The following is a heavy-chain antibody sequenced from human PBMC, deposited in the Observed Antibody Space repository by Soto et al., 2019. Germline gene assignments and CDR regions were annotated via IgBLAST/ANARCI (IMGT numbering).Heavy chain of an antibody. V-gene: IGHV3-30*18. Sequence: GGSLRLSCAASGFTFSSYGMHWVRQAPGKGLEWVAVISYDGSNKYYADSVKGRFTISRDNSKNTLYLQMNSLRAEDTAVYYCAKGEVRQWLIRWVYWGQGTLVTVSS. CDR1: GFTFSSYG. J-gene: IGHJ4*02. D-gene: IGHD6-19*01. CDR3: AKGEVRQWLIRWVY. CDR2: ISYDGSNK.